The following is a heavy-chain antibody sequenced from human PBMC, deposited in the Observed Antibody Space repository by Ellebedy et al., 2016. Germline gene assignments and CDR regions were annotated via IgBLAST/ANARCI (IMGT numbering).Heavy chain of an antibody. CDR1: GFTFSSYG. D-gene: IGHD1-26*01. V-gene: IGHV3-30*18. Sequence: GESLKISXAASGFTFSSYGMHWVRQAPGKGREWVAVISYDGSNKYYADSVKGRFTISRDNSKNTLYLQMNSLRAEDTAVYYCAKPKSPWELLSAGDYWGQGTLVTVSS. J-gene: IGHJ4*02. CDR3: AKPKSPWELLSAGDY. CDR2: ISYDGSNK.